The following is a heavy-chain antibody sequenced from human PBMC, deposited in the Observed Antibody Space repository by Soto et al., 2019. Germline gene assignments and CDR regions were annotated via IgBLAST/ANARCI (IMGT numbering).Heavy chain of an antibody. D-gene: IGHD2-2*01. CDR1: GFIFSNNG. V-gene: IGHV3-30*03. Sequence: GGSLRLSCVGSGFIFSNNGMHWVRQTPGKGLEWVAFMSYDGSDKFYADSVKGRFTISRDNSKNTLFRHMSNLRAEDTAMYYCARRYCSSTSCQSPFDYWGQGTLFTVSS. CDR3: ARRYCSSTSCQSPFDY. J-gene: IGHJ4*02. CDR2: MSYDGSDK.